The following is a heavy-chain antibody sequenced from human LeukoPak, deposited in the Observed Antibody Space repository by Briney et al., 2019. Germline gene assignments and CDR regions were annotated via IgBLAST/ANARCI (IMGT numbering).Heavy chain of an antibody. Sequence: SETLSLTCTVSGGSVSSGSYYWSWIRQPPGKGLEWIGYISYIGRTNYNPSLKSRVTVSADTSTNQFSLKLSSVTAADTAVYYRARTSSGSYLAYWGRGSLVTVSS. CDR1: GGSVSSGSYY. J-gene: IGHJ4*02. D-gene: IGHD1-26*01. CDR3: ARTSSGSYLAY. V-gene: IGHV4-61*01. CDR2: ISYIGRT.